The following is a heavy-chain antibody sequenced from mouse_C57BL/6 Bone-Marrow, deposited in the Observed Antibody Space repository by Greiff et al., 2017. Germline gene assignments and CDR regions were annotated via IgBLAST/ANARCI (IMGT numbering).Heavy chain of an antibody. V-gene: IGHV1-58*01. CDR3: ARDLADY. D-gene: IGHD6-1*01. CDR2: IYIGNGYT. Sequence: VQLQQSGAELVRPGSSVKMSCKTSGYTFTSYGINWVKQRPGQGLEWIGYIYIGNGYTAYNEKFNGQAPLTSDPASSTAYMQLSSLTSEDSAIYFCARDLADYWGQGTTLTVSS. CDR1: GYTFTSYG. J-gene: IGHJ2*01.